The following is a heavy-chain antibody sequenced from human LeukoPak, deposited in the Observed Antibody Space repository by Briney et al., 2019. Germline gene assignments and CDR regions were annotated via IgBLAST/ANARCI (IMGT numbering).Heavy chain of an antibody. CDR1: GFTFSSYA. CDR3: AKELWFGDSAPYYFDY. CDR2: ISGSGGST. D-gene: IGHD3-10*01. V-gene: IGHV3-23*01. J-gene: IGHJ4*02. Sequence: GGSLRLSCAASGFTFSSYAMSWVRQAPGKELEWVSAISGSGGSTYYADSVKGRFTISRDNSKNTLYLQMNSLRAEDTAVYYCAKELWFGDSAPYYFDYWGQGTLVTVSS.